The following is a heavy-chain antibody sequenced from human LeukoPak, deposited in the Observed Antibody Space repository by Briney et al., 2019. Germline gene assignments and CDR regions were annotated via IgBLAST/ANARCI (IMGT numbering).Heavy chain of an antibody. CDR1: GYTFTGYY. Sequence: ASVKVSCKASGYTFTGYYMHWVRQAPGQGLEWMGLISPSGAGTIYAQRFQGRVTMTRDTSTSTVYMDLNSLRSEDTAVYYCARSSITVTHEIDHWGQGTLVTVSS. CDR3: ARSSITVTHEIDH. J-gene: IGHJ4*02. D-gene: IGHD4-17*01. V-gene: IGHV1-46*01. CDR2: ISPSGAGT.